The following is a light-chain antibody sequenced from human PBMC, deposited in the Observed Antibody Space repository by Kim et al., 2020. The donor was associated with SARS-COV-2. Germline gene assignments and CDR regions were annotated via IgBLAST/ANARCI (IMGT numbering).Light chain of an antibody. Sequence: VSPGERATLSCRASQSISSNLAWYQQKPGQAPRLLIYGASTRATGIPARFSGSGSGTEFTLTISSLQSEDFAVYYCQHYDNWPPWTFGQGTKLEI. CDR3: QHYDNWPPWT. CDR1: QSISSN. V-gene: IGKV3-15*01. J-gene: IGKJ1*01. CDR2: GAS.